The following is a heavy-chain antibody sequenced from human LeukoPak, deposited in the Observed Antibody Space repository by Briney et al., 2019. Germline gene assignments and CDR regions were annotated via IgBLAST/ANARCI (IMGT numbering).Heavy chain of an antibody. D-gene: IGHD3-3*01. V-gene: IGHV3-30*02. Sequence: SGGSLILSCAAAGFTFSSYGMHWVRQAPGKGLEWVAFIRYDGNNKYYADSVKGRFTISRDNSKNTLYLQMNSLRAEDTAVYYCAKGPITIFGVVHFDYWGQGTLVTVSS. J-gene: IGHJ4*02. CDR3: AKGPITIFGVVHFDY. CDR2: IRYDGNNK. CDR1: GFTFSSYG.